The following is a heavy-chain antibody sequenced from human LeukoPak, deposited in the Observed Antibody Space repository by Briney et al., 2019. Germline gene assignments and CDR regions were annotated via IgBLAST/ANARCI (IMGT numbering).Heavy chain of an antibody. CDR1: GFTFSSYW. Sequence: GGSLRLSCAASGFTFSSYWMHWVRQAPGKGLVWVSRINSDVSSTSYADSVKGRFTISRDNAKNTLYLQMNSLRAEDTAVYYCTRSTRRYYYDSSGYYHPDDFDYWGQGTLVTVSS. J-gene: IGHJ4*02. CDR3: TRSTRRYYYDSSGYYHPDDFDY. D-gene: IGHD3-22*01. V-gene: IGHV3-74*01. CDR2: INSDVSST.